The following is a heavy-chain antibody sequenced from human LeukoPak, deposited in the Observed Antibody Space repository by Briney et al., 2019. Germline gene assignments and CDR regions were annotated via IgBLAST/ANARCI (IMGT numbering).Heavy chain of an antibody. V-gene: IGHV3-33*06. D-gene: IGHD1-26*01. CDR3: AKAKELNYYYYMDV. CDR1: RFTFSSYG. Sequence: PGGSLRLSCAASRFTFSSYGMHWVRQAPGKGLEWVAVIWYDGSNKYYADSVKGRFTISRDNSKNTLYLQMNSLRAEDTAVYYCAKAKELNYYYYMDVWGKGTTVTVSS. J-gene: IGHJ6*03. CDR2: IWYDGSNK.